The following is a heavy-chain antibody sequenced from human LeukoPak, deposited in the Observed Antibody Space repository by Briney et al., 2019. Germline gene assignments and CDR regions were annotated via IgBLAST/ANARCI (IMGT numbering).Heavy chain of an antibody. CDR2: IYYSGST. CDR3: ARDTGAADYYYYYYMDV. CDR1: GGSISSSSYY. D-gene: IGHD6-13*01. J-gene: IGHJ6*03. V-gene: IGHV4-39*07. Sequence: SETLSLTCTVSGGSISSSSYYWGWIRQPPGEGLEWIGSIYYSGSTYYNPSLKSRVTISVDTSKNQFSLKLSSVTAADTAVYYCARDTGAADYYYYYYMDVWGKGTTVTVSS.